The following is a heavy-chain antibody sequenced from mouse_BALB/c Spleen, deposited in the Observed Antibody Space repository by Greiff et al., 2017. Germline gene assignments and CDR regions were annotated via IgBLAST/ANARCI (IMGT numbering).Heavy chain of an antibody. V-gene: IGHV5-12-2*01. J-gene: IGHJ4*01. D-gene: IGHD2-1*01. CDR1: GFTFSSYT. CDR3: ARRAYGNYAAMDY. CDR2: ISNGGGST. Sequence: EVNVVESGGGLVQPGGSLKLSCAASGFTFSSYTMSWVRQTPEKRLEWVAYISNGGGSTYYPDTVKGRFTISRDNAKNTLYLQMSSLKSEDTAMYYCARRAYGNYAAMDYWGQGTSVTVSS.